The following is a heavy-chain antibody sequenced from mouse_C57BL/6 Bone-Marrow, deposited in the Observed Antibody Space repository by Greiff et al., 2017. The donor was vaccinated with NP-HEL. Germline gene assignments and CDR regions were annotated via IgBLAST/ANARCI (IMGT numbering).Heavy chain of an antibody. CDR1: GFSFNTYA. CDR3: VGHGDRDYDGGYFDY. V-gene: IGHV10-1*01. J-gene: IGHJ2*01. Sequence: EVKLVESGGGLVQPKGSLKLSCAASGFSFNTYAMNWVRQAPGKGLEWVARIRSKSNNYATYYADSVKDRFTISRDDSESMLYLQMNNLKTENTAMYYCVGHGDRDYDGGYFDYWGQGTTLTVSS. D-gene: IGHD2-4*01. CDR2: IRSKSNNYAT.